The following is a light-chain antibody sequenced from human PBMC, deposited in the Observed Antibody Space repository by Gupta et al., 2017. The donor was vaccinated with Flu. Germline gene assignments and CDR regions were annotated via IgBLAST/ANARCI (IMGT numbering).Light chain of an antibody. Sequence: PSSLSASLGDRVTITCRASEYISTYVTWIQQKPGKAPTVLIYAVSSVQSGVPSRFSGGGSRSHFTLTITELQPEDFATYYCQQTDNLPRTFGQGTKLDIK. CDR3: QQTDNLPRT. CDR1: EYISTY. J-gene: IGKJ2*01. CDR2: AVS. V-gene: IGKV1-39*01.